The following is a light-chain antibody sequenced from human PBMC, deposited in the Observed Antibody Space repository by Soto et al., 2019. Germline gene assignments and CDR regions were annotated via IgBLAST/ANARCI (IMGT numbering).Light chain of an antibody. V-gene: IGKV3-15*01. CDR1: QSVSSN. CDR3: QQYNNWPT. CDR2: GAS. J-gene: IGKJ2*01. Sequence: EIVMTQSPATLSVSPGERATLSCRASQSVSSNLAWYQQKPGQAPRLLIYGASTRATGIPARFSGSVSGTEFTLSISSLQSEDFAVYYCQQYNNWPTFGQWTKLEIK.